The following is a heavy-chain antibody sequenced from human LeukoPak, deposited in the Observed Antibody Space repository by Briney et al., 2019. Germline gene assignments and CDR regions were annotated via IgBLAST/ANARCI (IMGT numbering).Heavy chain of an antibody. J-gene: IGHJ4*02. CDR3: ARRGYSGYDHLYYFDY. D-gene: IGHD5-12*01. V-gene: IGHV3-53*01. CDR1: GFTVSSNY. CDR2: IYSGGST. Sequence: GGSLRLSCAASGFTVSSNYMSWVRQAPGKGLEWVSVIYSGGSTYYADSVKGRFTIYRDNSKNTLYLQMNSLRAEDTAVYYCARRGYSGYDHLYYFDYWGQGTLVTVSS.